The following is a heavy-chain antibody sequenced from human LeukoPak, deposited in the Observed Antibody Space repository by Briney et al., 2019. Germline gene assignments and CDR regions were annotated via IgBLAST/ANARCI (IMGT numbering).Heavy chain of an antibody. D-gene: IGHD3-22*01. Sequence: GGSLRLSCAASGFTFSRNWMSWVRQASGKGLEWVANIKQDGSEKYYVDSVKGRFTISRDNAKNSLYLQMNSLRAEDTAVYYCAKDLDSSGSHYWGQGTLVTVSS. V-gene: IGHV3-7*01. CDR1: GFTFSRNW. CDR3: AKDLDSSGSHY. CDR2: IKQDGSEK. J-gene: IGHJ4*02.